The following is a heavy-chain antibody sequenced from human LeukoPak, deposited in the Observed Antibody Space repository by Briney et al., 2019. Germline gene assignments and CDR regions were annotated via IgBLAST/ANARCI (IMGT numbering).Heavy chain of an antibody. D-gene: IGHD6-19*01. CDR3: ARLQGGSGWYYFDY. Sequence: GGSLRLSCTASGFTFDAFTMNWVRQAPGKRLEWVSSISTSSSYIYYADSLKGRFTISRDNAKYSLYLQMNSLRAEDTAVYYCARLQGGSGWYYFDYWGQGSLVTVSS. CDR2: ISTSSSYI. CDR1: GFTFDAFT. J-gene: IGHJ4*02. V-gene: IGHV3-21*01.